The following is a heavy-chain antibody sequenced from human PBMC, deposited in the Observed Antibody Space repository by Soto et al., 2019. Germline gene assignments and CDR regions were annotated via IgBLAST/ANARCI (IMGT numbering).Heavy chain of an antibody. Sequence: GSLRLSCAASGFTFSSYAMHWVRQAPGKGLEWVAVVSYDGSNKYYADSVKGRFTISRDNSKNTLYLQMNSLRAEDTAVYYCARKSTYYYDSSGLNGAFDIWGQGTMVTVSS. CDR3: ARKSTYYYDSSGLNGAFDI. CDR1: GFTFSSYA. J-gene: IGHJ3*02. CDR2: VSYDGSNK. V-gene: IGHV3-30-3*01. D-gene: IGHD3-22*01.